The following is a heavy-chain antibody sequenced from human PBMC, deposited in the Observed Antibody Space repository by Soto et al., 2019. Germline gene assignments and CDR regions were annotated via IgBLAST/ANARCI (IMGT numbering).Heavy chain of an antibody. Sequence: QLQESGPGLVKPSQTLSLTCTVSGGSISSAAYYWSWIRQHPGKGLEWIGYISHSGSTYYNPSLKSRVIISVDTSKNQFSLSLTSVTAADTAVYYCAREYTYGSNFFDCWGQGALVTVSS. V-gene: IGHV4-31*03. D-gene: IGHD5-18*01. CDR1: GGSISSAAYY. J-gene: IGHJ4*02. CDR3: AREYTYGSNFFDC. CDR2: ISHSGST.